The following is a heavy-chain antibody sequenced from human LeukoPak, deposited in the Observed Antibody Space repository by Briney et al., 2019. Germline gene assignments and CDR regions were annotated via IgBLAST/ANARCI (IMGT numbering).Heavy chain of an antibody. J-gene: IGHJ4*02. CDR2: ISSSRSYI. D-gene: IGHD2-2*01. CDR3: ARDHCSSTSRFPSGTNYFDS. V-gene: IGHV3-21*01. CDR1: GFTFSSYT. Sequence: PGGSLRLSCAASGFTFSSYTMNWVRQAPGKGLEWVSSISSSRSYIYNADSVKGRFTISRDNAKNSLYLQMNSLRAEDTAVYYCARDHCSSTSRFPSGTNYFDSWGQGTPVTVSS.